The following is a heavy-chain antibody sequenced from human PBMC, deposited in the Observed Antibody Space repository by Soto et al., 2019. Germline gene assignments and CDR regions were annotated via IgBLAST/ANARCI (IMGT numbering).Heavy chain of an antibody. V-gene: IGHV3-64*02. D-gene: IGHD6-13*01. CDR2: ISSNGGST. Sequence: EVQLVESGEGLVQPGGSLRLSCAASGFTFSSYAMHWVRQAPGKGLEYVSAISSNGGSTYYADSVKGRFTISRDNSKNTLYLQMGSLRAEDMAVYYCARGLPGSSSWNYFDYWGQGTLVTVS. CDR3: ARGLPGSSSWNYFDY. CDR1: GFTFSSYA. J-gene: IGHJ4*02.